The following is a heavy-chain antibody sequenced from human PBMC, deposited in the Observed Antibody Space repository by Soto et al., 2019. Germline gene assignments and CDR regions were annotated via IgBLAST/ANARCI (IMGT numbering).Heavy chain of an antibody. CDR1: GGSISSYY. V-gene: IGHV4-59*01. CDR2: IYYSGST. D-gene: IGHD3-16*01. J-gene: IGHJ6*02. CDR3: ARGLLGYYYYGMDV. Sequence: PSETLSLTCTVSGGSISSYYWSWIRQPPGKGLEWIGYIYYSGSTNYNPSLKSRVTISVDTSKNQFSLKLSSVTAADTAVYYCARGLLGYYYYGMDVWGQGTKVTVSS.